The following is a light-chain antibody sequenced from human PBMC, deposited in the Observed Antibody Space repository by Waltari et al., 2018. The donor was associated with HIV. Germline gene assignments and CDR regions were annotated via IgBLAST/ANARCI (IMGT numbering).Light chain of an antibody. Sequence: SALPQPPSASRPPGQSVTVSCSGTSSAIGGYDYVSWYQSPPGKAPKLILYEDTKRRSGVPDRFSGSKSGNTASLAVSGLQADDEAYYYCASYAGRNNQVIFGGGTKLTVL. CDR3: ASYAGRNNQVI. J-gene: IGLJ2*01. CDR1: SSAIGGYDY. V-gene: IGLV2-8*01. CDR2: EDT.